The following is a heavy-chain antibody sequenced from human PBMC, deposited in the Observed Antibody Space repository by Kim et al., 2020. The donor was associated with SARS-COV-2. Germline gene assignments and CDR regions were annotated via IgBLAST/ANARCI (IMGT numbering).Heavy chain of an antibody. D-gene: IGHD3-9*01. J-gene: IGHJ4*02. Sequence: VKGRFTIARDNSKNTVLLQMNSLRTEDTAVYYCAKPTPIGMLTGYNNFDYWVQGTLVTVSS. CDR3: AKPTPIGMLTGYNNFDY. V-gene: IGHV3-30*02.